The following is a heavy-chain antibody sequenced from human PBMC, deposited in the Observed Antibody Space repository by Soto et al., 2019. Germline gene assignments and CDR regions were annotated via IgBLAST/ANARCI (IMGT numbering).Heavy chain of an antibody. V-gene: IGHV1-69*19. CDR2: ISPMFGAA. Sequence: QVQLVQSGAEMKKPGTSVKVSCRSSGDTFNTYAMNWVRQAPGQGPEWMGDISPMFGAANYAPKFQGRVTITADESTGTSYMQLSSLTSEDTALYFCAREVQVHTPAFVYWGQGTLVTVSS. D-gene: IGHD3-10*01. J-gene: IGHJ4*02. CDR1: GDTFNTYA. CDR3: AREVQVHTPAFVY.